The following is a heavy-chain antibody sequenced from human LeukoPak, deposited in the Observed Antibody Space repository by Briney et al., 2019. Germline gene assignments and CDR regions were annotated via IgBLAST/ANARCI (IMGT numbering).Heavy chain of an antibody. CDR3: AREGGSGSYYY. V-gene: IGHV3-11*06. CDR1: GFTFSDYY. J-gene: IGHJ4*02. Sequence: GGSLRLSCAASGFTFSDYYMSWIRQAPGRGLERVSYISSSSSYTNYADSVKGRFTISRDNAKNSLYLQMNSLRAEDTAVYYCAREGGSGSYYYWGQGTLVTVSS. CDR2: ISSSSSYT. D-gene: IGHD3-10*01.